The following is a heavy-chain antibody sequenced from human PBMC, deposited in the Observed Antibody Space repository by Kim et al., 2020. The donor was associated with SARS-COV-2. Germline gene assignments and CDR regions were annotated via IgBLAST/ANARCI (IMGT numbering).Heavy chain of an antibody. D-gene: IGHD3-22*01. V-gene: IGHV3-23*01. CDR1: PTNAA. CDR2: IFGSGSGT. CDR3: AKHLHVSSVTFYWYFDL. Sequence: GGSLRLSCAATPTNAAISWVRQAPGKGREWVSGIFGSGSGTYYADSVKGRFTISRDNSKNMIYLQMNNLRVEDTAVYYCAKHLHVSSVTFYWYFDLWGRGTLVTVSS. J-gene: IGHJ2*01.